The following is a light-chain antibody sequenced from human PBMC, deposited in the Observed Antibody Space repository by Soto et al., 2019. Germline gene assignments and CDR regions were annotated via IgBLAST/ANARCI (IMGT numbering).Light chain of an antibody. Sequence: QSALTQPPSASGSPGQSVAISCTGTSSDVGGYNYVSCYQHHPGKAPKLMIYEVSRRPSGVSDRFSGSKSGNTASLTVSGLQAEDEADYYCSSYSGSSNWVFGGGTKLTVL. CDR2: EVS. CDR3: SSYSGSSNWV. V-gene: IGLV2-8*01. CDR1: SSDVGGYNY. J-gene: IGLJ3*02.